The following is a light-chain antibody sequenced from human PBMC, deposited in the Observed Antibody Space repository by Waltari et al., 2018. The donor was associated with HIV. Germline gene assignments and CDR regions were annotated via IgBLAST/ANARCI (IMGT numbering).Light chain of an antibody. CDR1: QRIGSK. V-gene: IGKV3-15*01. CDR3: QQYNNWWT. Sequence: EIVMTQSPATLSVSPGERATLPCRASQRIGSKIAWYQQKPGQAPRLLIYGASTRATGIPARFSGTGSGTEFTLTIGSLQSEDFAVYYCQQYNNWWTFGLGTKVEI. J-gene: IGKJ1*01. CDR2: GAS.